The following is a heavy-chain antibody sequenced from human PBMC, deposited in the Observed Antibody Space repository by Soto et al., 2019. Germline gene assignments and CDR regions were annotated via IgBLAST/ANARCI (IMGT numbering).Heavy chain of an antibody. Sequence: GESLQISCKGSGYSFTSYWICWVRQMPVKGLEWMGIIYPGDSDTRYSPSFQAQVTISADKSISTAYLQWSSLKASDTAMYYCAGGVRECTGGSCYLGYYYYYGMYVFGQGTRFT. J-gene: IGHJ6*01. D-gene: IGHD2-15*01. CDR2: IYPGDSDT. CDR3: AGGVRECTGGSCYLGYYYYYGMYV. CDR1: GYSFTSYW. V-gene: IGHV5-51*01.